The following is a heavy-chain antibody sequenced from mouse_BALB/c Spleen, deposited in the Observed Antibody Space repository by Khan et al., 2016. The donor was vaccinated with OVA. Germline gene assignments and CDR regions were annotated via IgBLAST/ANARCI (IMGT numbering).Heavy chain of an antibody. CDR1: GFTFSSYS. V-gene: IGHV5-6*01. J-gene: IGHJ3*01. Sequence: EVELVESGGDLVKPGGSLKLSCAASGFTFSSYSMSWVRQTPDKRLEWVASISSDCDYPYYPDSVKGRFTISRDNAKNTLYLQMSDLKSEDTAMYYCAKHLTGSFAYWGQGTLVTVSA. D-gene: IGHD4-1*01. CDR2: ISSDCDYP. CDR3: AKHLTGSFAY.